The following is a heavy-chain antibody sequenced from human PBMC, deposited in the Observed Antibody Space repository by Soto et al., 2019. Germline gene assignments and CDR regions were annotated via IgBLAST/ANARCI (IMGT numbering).Heavy chain of an antibody. CDR1: GYTFTSYA. Sequence: QVQLVQSGAEVKKPGASVKVSCKASGYTFTSYAMPWVPQAAGQGIEWMGLINGDIGNRKYSQNSQGRVTITRDKAASKDYMELGHLRSEDAAVYLCARERRYNNHCQGTDVWGQGTTVTVSS. CDR3: ARERRYNNHCQGTDV. CDR2: INGDIGNR. V-gene: IGHV1-3*01. J-gene: IGHJ6*02. D-gene: IGHD1-20*01.